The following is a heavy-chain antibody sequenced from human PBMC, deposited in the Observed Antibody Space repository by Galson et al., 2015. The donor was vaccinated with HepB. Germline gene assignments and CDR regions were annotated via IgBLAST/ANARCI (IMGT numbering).Heavy chain of an antibody. CDR1: GFTFSGSA. CDR3: YCSSSSYRFEY. V-gene: IGHV3-73*01. J-gene: IGHJ4*02. Sequence: LRLSCAASGFTFSGSAMHWVRQASGKGLEWVGRIRSKANNYATTYAASVEGRFTISRDDSKNTAYLQMNSLKTEDTAVYYCYCSSSSYRFEYWGQGTPVTVSS. D-gene: IGHD2-2*01. CDR2: IRSKANNYAT.